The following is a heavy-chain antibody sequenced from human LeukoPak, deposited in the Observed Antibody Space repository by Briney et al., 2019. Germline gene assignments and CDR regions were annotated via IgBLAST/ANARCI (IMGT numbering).Heavy chain of an antibody. J-gene: IGHJ5*02. Sequence: ASVKVSCKASGYAFTTYDINWVRQATGQGPEWMGWMNPNSGNTGYTQNFQGRVTMTRNTSISTAYMELSSLKSEDTAVYYCARGRDSGHKENWFDPWGQGTLVTVSS. V-gene: IGHV1-8*01. CDR1: GYAFTTYD. CDR2: MNPNSGNT. D-gene: IGHD6-19*01. CDR3: ARGRDSGHKENWFDP.